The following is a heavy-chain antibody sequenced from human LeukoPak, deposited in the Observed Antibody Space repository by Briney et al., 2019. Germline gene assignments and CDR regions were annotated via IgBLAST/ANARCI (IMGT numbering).Heavy chain of an antibody. CDR2: ISYSGST. V-gene: IGHV4-39*07. CDR1: GDSISSSSYY. Sequence: SETLSLTCTVSGDSISSSSYYWGWIRQPPGKGLEWIGSISYSGSTYYNPSLKSRVTISVDTSKNQFSLKLSSVTAADTAVYYCAKGSKVVLFTRDHYMDVWGKGTTVTISS. D-gene: IGHD3-22*01. CDR3: AKGSKVVLFTRDHYMDV. J-gene: IGHJ6*03.